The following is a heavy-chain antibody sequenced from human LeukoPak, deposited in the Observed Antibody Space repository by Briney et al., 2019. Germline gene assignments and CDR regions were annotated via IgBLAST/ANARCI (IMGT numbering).Heavy chain of an antibody. J-gene: IGHJ6*02. CDR3: AKEGITMVFYYGMDV. CDR1: GFTFSSYA. D-gene: IGHD3-10*01. CDR2: VSGSGSST. V-gene: IGHV3-23*01. Sequence: TGGSLRLSCAASGFTFSSYAMSWVRQAPGKGLEWLSGVSGSGSSTYYADSVKGRFTISRDNSKNTLYLQMNSLRAEDTAVYYCAKEGITMVFYYGMDVWGQGTTVTVSS.